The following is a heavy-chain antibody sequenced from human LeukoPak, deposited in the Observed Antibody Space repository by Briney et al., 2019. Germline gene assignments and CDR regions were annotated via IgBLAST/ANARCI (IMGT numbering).Heavy chain of an antibody. CDR2: IYYSGVT. V-gene: IGHV4-59*12. J-gene: IGHJ4*02. D-gene: IGHD4-17*01. CDR1: GCSIRSYY. Sequence: SETLSLTCTLSGCSIRSYYWSWIRQPPGKGLEWIGSIYYSGVTKYNPSLESRVTMSVDTSKNQFSLKLSSVTAADTAVYYCARDLGGGVTIDYWGQGTLVTVSS. CDR3: ARDLGGGVTIDY.